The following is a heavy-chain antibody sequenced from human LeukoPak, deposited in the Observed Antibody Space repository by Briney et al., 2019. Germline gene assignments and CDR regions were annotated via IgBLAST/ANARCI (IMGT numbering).Heavy chain of an antibody. CDR1: GGSFSGYY. CDR2: INHSGST. CDR3: ASGVVRGVPLDY. Sequence: SETPSLTCAVYGGSFSGYYWSWIRQPPGKGLEWIGEINHSGSTNYNPPLKSRVTISVDTSKNQFSLKLSSVTAADTAVYYCASGVVRGVPLDYWGQGTLVTVSS. V-gene: IGHV4-34*01. D-gene: IGHD3-10*01. J-gene: IGHJ4*02.